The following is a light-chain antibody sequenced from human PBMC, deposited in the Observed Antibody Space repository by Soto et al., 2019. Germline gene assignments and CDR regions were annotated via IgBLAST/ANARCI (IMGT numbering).Light chain of an antibody. V-gene: IGKV3-20*01. CDR2: GAS. Sequence: EIVLTQFPGTFALSPCERAPLSPSARQSVGSNYLAWYQQRPGQPPNLLIFGASHRAPDIPDRFSGSGSGTDFTLTISRLEPEDFAVYYCQQYGSSIQTFGQGTKVDI. J-gene: IGKJ1*01. CDR3: QQYGSSIQT. CDR1: QSVGSNY.